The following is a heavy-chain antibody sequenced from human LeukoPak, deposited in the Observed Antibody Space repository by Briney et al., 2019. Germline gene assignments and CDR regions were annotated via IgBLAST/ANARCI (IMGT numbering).Heavy chain of an antibody. CDR2: ITNTPNYI. V-gene: IGHV3-21*01. D-gene: IGHD3-16*01. CDR1: GFILNTYT. J-gene: IGHJ4*02. Sequence: GGSLRLSCAASGFILNTYTITWVRQAPGKGLEWVSSITNTPNYIYYADSVKGRFTISRDNANNSLYLHMDSLRAEDTAVYYCRRDSPYDTSIWGQGTLVTVSS. CDR3: RRDSPYDTSI.